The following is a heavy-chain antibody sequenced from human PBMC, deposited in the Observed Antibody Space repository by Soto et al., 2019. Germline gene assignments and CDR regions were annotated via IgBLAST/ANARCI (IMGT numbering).Heavy chain of an antibody. V-gene: IGHV3-23*01. D-gene: IGHD3-10*01. Sequence: EVHLLESGGGLVQPGGSLRLSCAASGFTFSNYAMNWVRQAPGKGLEWVSGISNRADSTYYADSVKGRFTISRDNSKNRLFLEMNSLSDEDTAIYYCVCVNAYYHGSGSDYEMDVWGQGTTVTVSS. J-gene: IGHJ6*02. CDR2: ISNRADST. CDR3: VCVNAYYHGSGSDYEMDV. CDR1: GFTFSNYA.